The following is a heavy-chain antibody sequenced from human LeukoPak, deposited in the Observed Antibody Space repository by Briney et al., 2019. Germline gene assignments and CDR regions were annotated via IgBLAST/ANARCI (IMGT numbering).Heavy chain of an antibody. Sequence: SETLSLTCAVSGGSISSSNWWSWVRQPPGKGLEWIGEVYHSGGTNYIPSLKTRVTISVDKSKNQFSLKLSSVTAADTAVYYCARDNGSGNYYMDVWGKGTTVTVSS. CDR2: VYHSGGT. CDR3: ARDNGSGNYYMDV. J-gene: IGHJ6*03. D-gene: IGHD3-10*01. V-gene: IGHV4-4*02. CDR1: GGSISSSNW.